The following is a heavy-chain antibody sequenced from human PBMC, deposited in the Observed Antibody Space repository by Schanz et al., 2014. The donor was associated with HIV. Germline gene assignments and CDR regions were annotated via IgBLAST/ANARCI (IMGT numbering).Heavy chain of an antibody. Sequence: EKKLVESGGALAQPGGSLRLSCVASGFTFSKYSMNWVRQAPGKGLEWVSYISSGSSNIHYAGSVMGRFTISRDNAKSSLFLQMNSLRAEDTAVYYCARDVEHSSIGVPMDVWGQGTTVAVSS. CDR2: ISSGSSNI. D-gene: IGHD6-6*01. CDR3: ARDVEHSSIGVPMDV. J-gene: IGHJ6*02. V-gene: IGHV3-48*04. CDR1: GFTFSKYS.